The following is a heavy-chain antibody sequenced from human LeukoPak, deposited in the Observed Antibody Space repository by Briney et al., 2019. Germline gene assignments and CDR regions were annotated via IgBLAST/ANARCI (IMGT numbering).Heavy chain of an antibody. V-gene: IGHV4-39*07. CDR1: GGSISSSSYY. J-gene: IGHJ5*02. D-gene: IGHD6-13*01. CDR2: IHYSGST. Sequence: SETLSLTCTVSGGSISSSSYYWGWIRQPPGKGLEWIGSIHYSGSTNYNPSLKSRVTISVDTSKNQFSLKLSSVTAADTAVYYCAREGVSSSVGWFDPWGQGTLVTVSS. CDR3: AREGVSSSVGWFDP.